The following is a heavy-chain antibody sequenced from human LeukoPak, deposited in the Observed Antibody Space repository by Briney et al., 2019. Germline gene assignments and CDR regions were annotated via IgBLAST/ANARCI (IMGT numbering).Heavy chain of an antibody. CDR1: GYTFTGYY. V-gene: IGHV1-2*02. D-gene: IGHD6-13*01. J-gene: IGHJ5*02. Sequence: ASVKVSCKASGYTFTGYYMHWMRQAPGQGLEWMGWINPNSGGTNYAQKFQGRVTMTRDTSISTAYMELSRLRSDDTAVYYCARDRSSSWYSPQLAWGQGTLVTVSS. CDR2: INPNSGGT. CDR3: ARDRSSSWYSPQLA.